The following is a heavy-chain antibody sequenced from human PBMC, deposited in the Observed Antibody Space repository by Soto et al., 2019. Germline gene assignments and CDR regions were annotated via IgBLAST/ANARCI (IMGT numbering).Heavy chain of an antibody. J-gene: IGHJ6*02. Sequence: PGESLEISCPGSGYSFSNYWIGWVRQLPGKGLEWMGIIYPGDSDTRYSPSFQGQVTISADKSISTAYLQWSSLKASDTAIYYCPRTAAAGKYYYGVDVWGQGTTVTVSS. CDR2: IYPGDSDT. V-gene: IGHV5-51*01. D-gene: IGHD6-13*01. CDR3: PRTAAAGKYYYGVDV. CDR1: GYSFSNYW.